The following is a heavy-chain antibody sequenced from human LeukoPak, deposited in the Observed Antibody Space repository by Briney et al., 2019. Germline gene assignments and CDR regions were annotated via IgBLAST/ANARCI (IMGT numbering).Heavy chain of an antibody. D-gene: IGHD2-2*01. CDR3: AGQRRLGYCSSTSCYAYYYGMDV. V-gene: IGHV3-30*04. CDR2: ISYDGSNK. CDR1: GFTFSSYA. J-gene: IGHJ6*04. Sequence: GGSLRLSCAASGFTFSSYAMHWVRQAPGKGLEWVAVISYDGSNKYYADSVKGRFTISRDNSKNTLYLQMNGLRAEDTAVYYCAGQRRLGYCSSTSCYAYYYGMDVWGKGTTVTVSS.